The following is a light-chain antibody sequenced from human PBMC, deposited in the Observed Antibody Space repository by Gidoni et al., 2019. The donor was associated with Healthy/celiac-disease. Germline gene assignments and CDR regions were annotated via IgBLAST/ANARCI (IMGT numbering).Light chain of an antibody. CDR3: HQYYSTPPT. J-gene: IGKJ4*01. CDR1: QSVFYSSNNKNY. CDR2: WAS. V-gene: IGKV4-1*01. Sequence: DTVMTQSPDPLAVSLGERATINCKSSQSVFYSSNNKNYLAWYQQKPGQPPKLLIFWASTRESGVADRFSGSGSGTDFTLTISSLQAEDVAVYYCHQYYSTPPTFXGXTKVEIK.